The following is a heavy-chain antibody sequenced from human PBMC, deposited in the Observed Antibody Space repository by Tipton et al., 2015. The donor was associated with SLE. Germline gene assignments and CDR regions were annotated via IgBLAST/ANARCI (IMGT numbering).Heavy chain of an antibody. CDR2: INHSGDT. CDR3: ARQVVFDY. V-gene: IGHV4-34*01. CDR1: GGSFNDYY. Sequence: TLSLTCVVYGGSFNDYYWNWIRQSPGKGLEWIGRINHSGDTDYNPSLKSRVTISADTSKKQFSLRLTSVTAADTAVYYCARQVVFDYWGQGTLVIVSS. J-gene: IGHJ4*02.